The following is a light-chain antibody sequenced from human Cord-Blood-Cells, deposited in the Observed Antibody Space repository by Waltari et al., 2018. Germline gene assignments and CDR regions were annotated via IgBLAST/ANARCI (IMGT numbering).Light chain of an antibody. CDR3: QAWDSRNVV. CDR1: NLGDKS. J-gene: IGLJ2*01. V-gene: IGLV3-1*01. Sequence: SYALTQPPSVSVSPGQTASITCSGDNLGDKSADWYQQKPVQSPVRVRYQDSKWPSGLPGRFCGSNCGSTATLTISVTQARVEADYYCQAWDSRNVVFGGGTKLTVL. CDR2: QDS.